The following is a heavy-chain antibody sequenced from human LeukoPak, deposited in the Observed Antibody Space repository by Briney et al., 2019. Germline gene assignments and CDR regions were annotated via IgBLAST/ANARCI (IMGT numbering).Heavy chain of an antibody. CDR3: ARGQSYYDFWSGTTNYYYYGMDV. V-gene: IGHV4-59*01. CDR1: GGSFSGYY. Sequence: PSETLSLTCAVYGGSFSGYYWSWIRQPPGKGLEWIGYIYYSGSTNYNPSLKSRVTISVDTSKNQFSLKLSSVTAADTAVYYCARGQSYYDFWSGTTNYYYYGMDVWGQGTTVTVSS. J-gene: IGHJ6*02. D-gene: IGHD3-3*01. CDR2: IYYSGST.